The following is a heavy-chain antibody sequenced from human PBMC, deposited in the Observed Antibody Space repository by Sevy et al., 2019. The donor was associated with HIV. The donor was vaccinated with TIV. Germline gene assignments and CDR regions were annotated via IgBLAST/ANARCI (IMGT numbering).Heavy chain of an antibody. V-gene: IGHV3-23*01. CDR2: ISGSGGST. CDR3: AKDRSPTLAYYYDSSGYYHTSFDY. D-gene: IGHD3-22*01. CDR1: GFTFSSYV. Sequence: GGSLRLSCAASGFTFSSYVMSWVRQAPGKGLEWVSAISGSGGSTYYADSVKGRFTISRDNSKNTLYLQMNSLRAEDTAVYYCAKDRSPTLAYYYDSSGYYHTSFDYWGQGTLVTVSS. J-gene: IGHJ4*02.